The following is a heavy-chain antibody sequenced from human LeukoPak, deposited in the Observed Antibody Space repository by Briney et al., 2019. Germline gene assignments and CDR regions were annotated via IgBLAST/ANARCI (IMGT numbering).Heavy chain of an antibody. D-gene: IGHD6-6*01. J-gene: IGHJ1*01. Sequence: PGVSLRLSCAASGFTFSSYAMSWVRQAPGKGLEWVSAISGSGGSTYYADSVKGRFTISRDNSKNTLYLQMNSLRAEDTAVYYCAKDSLYSSSFQHWGQGTLVTVSS. CDR3: AKDSLYSSSFQH. CDR1: GFTFSSYA. CDR2: ISGSGGST. V-gene: IGHV3-23*01.